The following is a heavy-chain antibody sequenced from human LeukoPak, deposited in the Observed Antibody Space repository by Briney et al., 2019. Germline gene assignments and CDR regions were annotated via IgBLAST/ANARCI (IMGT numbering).Heavy chain of an antibody. V-gene: IGHV3-23*01. CDR1: GFTFSSHA. CDR2: ISGSGGST. Sequence: GGSLRLSCAASGFTFSSHAMRWVRQAPGKGLEWVSAISGSGGSTYYADSVKGRFTISRDNSKNTLYLKMNSLRAEDTAVYYCAKFPQTVTTFFDYWGQGTLVTVSS. J-gene: IGHJ4*02. CDR3: AKFPQTVTTFFDY. D-gene: IGHD4-17*01.